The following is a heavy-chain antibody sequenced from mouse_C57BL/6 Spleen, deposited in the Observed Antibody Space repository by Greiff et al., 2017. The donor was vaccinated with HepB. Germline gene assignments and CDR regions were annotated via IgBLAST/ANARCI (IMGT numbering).Heavy chain of an antibody. V-gene: IGHV1-81*01. D-gene: IGHD2-1*01. Sequence: VQLQHSGAELARPGASVKLSCKASGYTFTSYGISWVKQRTGQGLEWIGEIYPRSGNTYYNEKFKGKATLTADKSSSTAYMELRSLTSEDSAVYLCAWGKGIYYAMDYWGQGTSVTVSS. CDR3: AWGKGIYYAMDY. J-gene: IGHJ4*01. CDR1: GYTFTSYG. CDR2: IYPRSGNT.